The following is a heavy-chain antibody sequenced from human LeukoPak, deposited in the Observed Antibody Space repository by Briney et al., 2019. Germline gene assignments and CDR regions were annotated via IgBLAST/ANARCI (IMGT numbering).Heavy chain of an antibody. CDR3: ARPFAFGGSTAHDYFDY. V-gene: IGHV4-39*01. CDR1: GGSISSSSYY. Sequence: PSETLSLTCTVSGGSISSSSYYWGWIRQPPGKGLEWIGSIYYSGSTYYTPSRKSRVTISVDTSKNQFSLKLSSVTAADTAVYYCARPFAFGGSTAHDYFDYWGQGTLVTVSS. J-gene: IGHJ4*02. CDR2: IYYSGST. D-gene: IGHD1-26*01.